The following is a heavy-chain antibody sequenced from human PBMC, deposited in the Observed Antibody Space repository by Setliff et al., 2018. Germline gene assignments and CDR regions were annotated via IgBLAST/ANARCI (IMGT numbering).Heavy chain of an antibody. J-gene: IGHJ4*02. CDR2: IYSSGST. V-gene: IGHV4-30-4*08. Sequence: PSETLSLTCTVSGGSISSGDYYWSWIRQPPGKGLEWIGYIYSSGSTYYNPDLKRRVSISVDTSKNQFPLKLSSVTAADTAVYYCATYSLAHYDSSGYYDYWGQGTLVTVSS. CDR1: GGSISSGDYY. CDR3: ATYSLAHYDSSGYYDY. D-gene: IGHD3-22*01.